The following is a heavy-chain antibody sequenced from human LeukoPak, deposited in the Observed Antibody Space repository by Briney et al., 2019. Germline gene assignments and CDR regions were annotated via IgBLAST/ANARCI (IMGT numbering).Heavy chain of an antibody. D-gene: IGHD2-2*01. V-gene: IGHV3-33*01. CDR1: GFPFSSYG. CDR3: ARDYCSSFSCQDY. J-gene: IGHJ4*02. Sequence: SGGSLRLSCAASGFPFSSYGMHWVRQAPGKGLEWVAITWYDGSNQYYADSVKGRFTISRDNSKNTLYLQMNSLRAEDTAVYYCARDYCSSFSCQDYWGQGTLVTVSS. CDR2: TWYDGSNQ.